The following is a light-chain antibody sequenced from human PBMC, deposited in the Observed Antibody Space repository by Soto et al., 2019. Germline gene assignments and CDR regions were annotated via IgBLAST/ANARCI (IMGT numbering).Light chain of an antibody. J-gene: IGLJ3*02. Sequence: VVTQEPSFSVSPGGTVTLTCGLSSGSVSTSYYPSWYQQTPGQAPRTLIYSTNTRSSGVPDRFSGSILGNKAALTITGAEADDESDYYCVLYMGSGTWVFGGGTKLTVL. V-gene: IGLV8-61*01. CDR1: SGSVSTSYY. CDR3: VLYMGSGTWV. CDR2: STN.